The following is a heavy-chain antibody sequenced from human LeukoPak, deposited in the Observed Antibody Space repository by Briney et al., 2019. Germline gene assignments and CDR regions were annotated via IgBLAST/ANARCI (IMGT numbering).Heavy chain of an antibody. CDR3: XXXXXXXXDXXQXXXXYYMDV. CDR1: GFTFSRYS. Sequence: GGSLRLSCAASGFTFSRYSMNWVRQAPGKGLEWVASISSTSTFIYSADSVKGRFTISRDTAKNSLFLQMNSLRAEDPAIYYXXXXXXXXXDXXQXXXXYYMDVXGKGTTVTVSS. J-gene: IGHJ6*03. V-gene: IGHV3-21*01. CDR2: ISSTSTFI.